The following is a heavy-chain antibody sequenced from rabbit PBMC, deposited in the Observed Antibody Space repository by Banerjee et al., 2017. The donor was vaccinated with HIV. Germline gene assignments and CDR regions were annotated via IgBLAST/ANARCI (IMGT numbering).Heavy chain of an antibody. Sequence: QSLEESGGDLVKPEGSLTLTCTASGFSFSTNAMCWVRQAPGKGLEWIACIYTGSSASTYYASWAKGRFTISKTSSTTVTLQMTSLTAADTATYFCARDTYAYTDYGYGVFALWGPGTLVTVS. CDR1: GFSFSTNA. CDR2: IYTGSSAST. J-gene: IGHJ4*01. CDR3: ARDTYAYTDYGYGVFAL. V-gene: IGHV1S40*01. D-gene: IGHD6-1*01.